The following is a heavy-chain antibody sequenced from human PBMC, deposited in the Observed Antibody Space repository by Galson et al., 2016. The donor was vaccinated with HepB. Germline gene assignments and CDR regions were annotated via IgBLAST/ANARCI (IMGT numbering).Heavy chain of an antibody. CDR1: GSSISISYH. V-gene: IGHV4-39*01. D-gene: IGHD2-2*01. J-gene: IGHJ4*02. CDR3: ARAHCSTVGCNHPYYFDN. CDR2: MYYSGNT. Sequence: ETLSLTCTVSGSSISISYHWGWIRQPPGKGLEWIVSMYYSGNTYYNPSLKSRVTISVDTSKNQFSLQLSSVTAADTAVYYCARAHCSTVGCNHPYYFDNWGQGTLVTVSS.